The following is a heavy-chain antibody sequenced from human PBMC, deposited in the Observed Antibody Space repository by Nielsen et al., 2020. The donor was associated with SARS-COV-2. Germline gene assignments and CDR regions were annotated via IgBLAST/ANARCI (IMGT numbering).Heavy chain of an antibody. CDR3: ARETLDHTSSFVDH. CDR1: GFTFSKFP. J-gene: IGHJ5*02. V-gene: IGHV3-30-3*01. CDR2: ISYGGDNE. Sequence: GESLKISCAASGFTFSKFPMHWVRQAPGKGLEWLAIISYGGDNEHYADSVKGRFTVSRGNSKDTLHLQMSSLNPEDTAVYFCARETLDHTSSFVDHWGQGTLVTVSS. D-gene: IGHD3-10*01.